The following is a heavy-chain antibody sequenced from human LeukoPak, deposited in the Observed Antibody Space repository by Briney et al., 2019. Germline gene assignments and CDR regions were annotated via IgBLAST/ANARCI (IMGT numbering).Heavy chain of an antibody. V-gene: IGHV3-48*04. D-gene: IGHD6-6*01. CDR3: ARVGEYSINFDY. J-gene: IGHJ4*02. CDR1: GFTFSSYA. CDR2: ISSSGSTI. Sequence: GGSLRLSCAASGFTFSSYAMHWVRQAPGKGLEWVSYISSSGSTIYYADSVKGRFTISRDNAKNSLYLQMNSLRAEDTAVYYCARVGEYSINFDYWGQGTLVTVSS.